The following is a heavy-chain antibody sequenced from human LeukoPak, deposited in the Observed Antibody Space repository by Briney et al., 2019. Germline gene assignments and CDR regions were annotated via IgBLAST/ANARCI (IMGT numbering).Heavy chain of an antibody. CDR2: ISYDGSNQ. CDR3: AKDKGGGYGNDAFDI. J-gene: IGHJ3*02. D-gene: IGHD3-16*01. CDR1: GFTFSNYG. Sequence: GESLRLSCAASGFTFSNYGMHWVRQAPGKGLEWVAVISYDGSNQYYADSVKGRFTISRDNSKNTLYLQMNSLRAEDTAVYYCAKDKGGGYGNDAFDIWGRGTMVTVSS. V-gene: IGHV3-30*18.